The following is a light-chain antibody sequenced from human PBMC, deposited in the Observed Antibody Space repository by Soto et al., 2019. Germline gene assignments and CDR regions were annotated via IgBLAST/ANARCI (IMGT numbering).Light chain of an antibody. V-gene: IGKV1-39*01. CDR2: AAS. Sequence: DIPMTQSPSSLSASVGDRVTITCRVSQSISSYLNWYQQKPGKAPKLLIYAASSLQSGVPSRFSGSGSGTDFTLTISSLQPEDFATYYCQQSYSTPFTFGPGTKVDIK. CDR1: QSISSY. CDR3: QQSYSTPFT. J-gene: IGKJ3*01.